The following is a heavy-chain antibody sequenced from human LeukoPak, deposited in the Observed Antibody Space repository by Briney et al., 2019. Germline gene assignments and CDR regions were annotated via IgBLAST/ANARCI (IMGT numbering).Heavy chain of an antibody. CDR3: ARDASSSWTNWFDP. Sequence: RGSLRLSCAASGFTFDDYGMSWVRQAPGKGLEWVSGINWNGGSTGYADSVKGRFTISRDNAKNSLYLQMNSLRAEDTALYYCARDASSSWTNWFDPWGQGTLVTVSS. V-gene: IGHV3-20*04. CDR2: INWNGGST. J-gene: IGHJ5*02. D-gene: IGHD6-13*01. CDR1: GFTFDDYG.